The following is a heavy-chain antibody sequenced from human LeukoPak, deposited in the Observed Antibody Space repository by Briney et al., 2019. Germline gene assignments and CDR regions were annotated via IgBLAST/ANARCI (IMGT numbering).Heavy chain of an antibody. D-gene: IGHD3-22*01. CDR3: AREPPNDSSGYYLRDSPYYFDY. J-gene: IGHJ4*02. V-gene: IGHV4-59*12. CDR1: GGSISNYY. Sequence: SETLSLTCNVSGGSISNYYWSWMRQPPGKGLEWIGYIYYTGSSNYNPSLKSRVTISVDTSNNQFSLKLSSVTAADTAVYYCAREPPNDSSGYYLRDSPYYFDYWGQGTLVTVSS. CDR2: IYYTGSS.